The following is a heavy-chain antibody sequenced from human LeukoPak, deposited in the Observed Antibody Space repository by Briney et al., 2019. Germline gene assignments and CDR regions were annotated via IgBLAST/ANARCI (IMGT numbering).Heavy chain of an antibody. CDR2: IYYSGST. V-gene: IGHV4-39*07. J-gene: IGHJ3*02. CDR3: ARGNDYYDSSGYYLDAFDI. CDR1: GGSISSSSYY. Sequence: SETLSLTCTVSGGSISSSSYYWGWIRQPPGKGLEWIGSIYYSGSTYYNPSLKSRVTISVDTSKNQFSLKLSSVTAADTAVYYCARGNDYYDSSGYYLDAFDIWGQGTMVTVSS. D-gene: IGHD3-22*01.